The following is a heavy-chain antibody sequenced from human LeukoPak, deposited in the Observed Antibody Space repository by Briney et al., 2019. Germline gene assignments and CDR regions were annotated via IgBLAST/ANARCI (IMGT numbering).Heavy chain of an antibody. J-gene: IGHJ4*02. CDR2: INWNCNSI. V-gene: IGHV3-20*04. Sequence: GGSLRLSCAASGFTVSSNYMSWVRQAPGKGLEWVSGINWNCNSIGYADSVKGRFTISRDNAKNSLYLQMNSLRAEDTAFYYCAKGLGKSSGWATLDYWGQGTLVTVSS. D-gene: IGHD6-19*01. CDR1: GFTVSSNY. CDR3: AKGLGKSSGWATLDY.